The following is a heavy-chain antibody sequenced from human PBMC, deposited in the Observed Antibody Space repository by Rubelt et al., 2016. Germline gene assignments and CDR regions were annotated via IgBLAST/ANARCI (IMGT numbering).Heavy chain of an antibody. D-gene: IGHD4-17*01. CDR2: IYSGGST. CDR3: ARGWDYGDYAGGVDY. J-gene: IGHJ4*02. Sequence: VESGGGLVQPGGSLRLSCAASGFTFSSYAMSWVRQAPGKGLEWVSVIYSGGSTSYAVSVKGRFTISRHNSKNTLYLQMNSLRTEDTAVYYCARGWDYGDYAGGVDYWGQGTLVTVSS. CDR1: GFTFSSYA. V-gene: IGHV3-53*04.